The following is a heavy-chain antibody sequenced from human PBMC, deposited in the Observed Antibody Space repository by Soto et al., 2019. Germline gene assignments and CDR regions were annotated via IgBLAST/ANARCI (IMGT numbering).Heavy chain of an antibody. V-gene: IGHV3-21*01. CDR3: VCDDKRRF. Sequence: EIQLVESGGGLVKPGGSLRLSCAASGLTFSIYTMNWVRQAPGKGLEFVSSIGRTGIDRYYIDSVKGRFTISRDNAQKSLYRQMNSLRVEDTALYYCVCDDKRRFWGQGTLVTVSS. J-gene: IGHJ4*02. CDR1: GLTFSIYT. CDR2: IGRTGIDR.